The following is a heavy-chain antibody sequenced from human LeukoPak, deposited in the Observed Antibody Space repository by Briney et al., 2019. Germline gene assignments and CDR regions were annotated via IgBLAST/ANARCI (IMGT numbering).Heavy chain of an antibody. D-gene: IGHD4-11*01. CDR3: ARGWHDYSNYYMDV. CDR2: ISAYNGNT. CDR1: GYTFTSYG. Sequence: ASVKVSCKASGYTFTSYGISWVRQAPGQGLEWMGWISAYNGNTNYAQKLQGRVTMTTDTSTSTAYMELRSLRSDGTAVYYCARGWHDYSNYYMDVWGKGTTVTVSS. V-gene: IGHV1-18*01. J-gene: IGHJ6*03.